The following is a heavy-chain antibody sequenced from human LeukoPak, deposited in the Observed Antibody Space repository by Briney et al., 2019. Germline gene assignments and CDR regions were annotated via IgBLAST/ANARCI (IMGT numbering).Heavy chain of an antibody. CDR2: IYYSGST. Sequence: ASETLSLTCTVSGGSISSYYWSWIRQPPGKGLEWIGYIYYSGSTNYNPSLKSRVTISVDTSKNQFSLKLSSVTAADTAVYYCARDQGYGDIWGQGTMVTVSS. J-gene: IGHJ3*02. CDR3: ARDQGYGDI. V-gene: IGHV4-59*01. CDR1: GGSISSYY. D-gene: IGHD1-1*01.